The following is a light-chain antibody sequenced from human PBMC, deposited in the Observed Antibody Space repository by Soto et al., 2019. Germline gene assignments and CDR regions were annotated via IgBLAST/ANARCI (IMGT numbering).Light chain of an antibody. CDR1: SSDVGDYNL. CDR3: CSYAGATTFEV. CDR2: EVT. V-gene: IGLV2-23*02. J-gene: IGLJ2*01. Sequence: QSALTQPASASGSPGQPITISCTGTSSDVGDYNLVSWYQQHPGKAPKLIIYEVTKRPSGVSNRFSASKSGNTASLTISGLQAEDEADYYCCSYAGATTFEVFGGGTKLTVL.